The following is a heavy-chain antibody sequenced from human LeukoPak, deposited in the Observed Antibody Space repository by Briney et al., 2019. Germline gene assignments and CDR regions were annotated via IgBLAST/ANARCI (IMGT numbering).Heavy chain of an antibody. CDR2: MNPNSGNT. D-gene: IGHD6-19*01. V-gene: IGHV1-8*01. CDR3: ARVVPRAYGIVVFDY. J-gene: IGHJ4*02. CDR1: GYTFTSYD. Sequence: GASVKVSCKASGYTFTSYDINWVRQATGQGLEWMGWMNPNSGNTGYAQKFQGRVTMTRNTSINTPYMELSSLRAEDTAVYYCARVVPRAYGIVVFDYWGQGTLVTVSS.